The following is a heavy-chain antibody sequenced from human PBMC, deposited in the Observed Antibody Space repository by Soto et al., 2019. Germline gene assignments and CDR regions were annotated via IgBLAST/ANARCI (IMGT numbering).Heavy chain of an antibody. CDR2: IYYSGST. CDR3: ARDSRHYDILTGYYRNY. Sequence: SETLSLTCTVSGGSISSGDYYWSWIRQPPGKGLEWIGYIYYSGSTYYNPSLKSRVTISVDTSKNQFSLKLSSVTAADTAVYYCARDSRHYDILTGYYRNYWGQGTLVTVSS. V-gene: IGHV4-30-4*01. J-gene: IGHJ4*02. D-gene: IGHD3-9*01. CDR1: GGSISSGDYY.